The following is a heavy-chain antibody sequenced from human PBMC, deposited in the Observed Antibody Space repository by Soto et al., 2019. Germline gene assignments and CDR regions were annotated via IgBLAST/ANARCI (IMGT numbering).Heavy chain of an antibody. V-gene: IGHV1-18*01. CDR2: ISAYNGNT. J-gene: IGHJ6*03. D-gene: IGHD3-3*01. CDR1: GYTFTSYG. Sequence: GASVKVSCKASGYTFTSYGISWVRQAPGQGLEWMGWISAYNGNTNYAQKLQGRVTMTTDPSTSTAYMELRSLRSDDTAVYYCAREGVDDVGSGAGYYYYMDGWGKGTTVPVSS. CDR3: AREGVDDVGSGAGYYYYMDG.